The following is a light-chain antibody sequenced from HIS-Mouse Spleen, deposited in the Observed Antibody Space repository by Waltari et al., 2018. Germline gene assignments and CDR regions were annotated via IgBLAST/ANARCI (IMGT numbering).Light chain of an antibody. CDR2: EGS. J-gene: IGLJ3*02. V-gene: IGLV2-23*01. CDR3: CSYAGSSTWV. Sequence: QSALTQPASVSGSPGQSTTISCTGTSSDFGSYNLVSWYQQHPGKAPKLMIYEGSKRPSGVSNRFSGSKSGNTASLTISGLQAEDEADYYCCSYAGSSTWVFGGGTKLTVL. CDR1: SSDFGSYNL.